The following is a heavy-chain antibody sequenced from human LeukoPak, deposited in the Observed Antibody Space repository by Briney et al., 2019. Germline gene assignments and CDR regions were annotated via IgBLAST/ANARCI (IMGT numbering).Heavy chain of an antibody. J-gene: IGHJ4*02. V-gene: IGHV4-38-2*02. CDR2: MYHSGST. D-gene: IGHD3-10*01. Sequence: SETLSLTCTVSGYSISTGYYWGWIRQPPGKGLEWIGSMYHSGSTYYNPSLKSRVTMSADTSKNQFSLKLNSVTAADTAVYYCARVLVYYGSGTRDFDYWGQGILVTVSS. CDR3: ARVLVYYGSGTRDFDY. CDR1: GYSISTGYY.